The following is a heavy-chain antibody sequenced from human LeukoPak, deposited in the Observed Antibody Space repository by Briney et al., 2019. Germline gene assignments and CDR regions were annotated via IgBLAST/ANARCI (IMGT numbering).Heavy chain of an antibody. J-gene: IGHJ4*02. V-gene: IGHV4-39*01. Sequence: KPSETLSLTCTVSGGSISSGTYYWGWIRQPPGKGLEWIGSIYNSGSTYYNPSLKSRVTISVDTSKNQFSLKLSSVTAADTAVYYCASYDFWSGYTYDHWGQATLVTVSP. CDR3: ASYDFWSGYTYDH. CDR1: GGSISSGTYY. CDR2: IYNSGST. D-gene: IGHD3-3*01.